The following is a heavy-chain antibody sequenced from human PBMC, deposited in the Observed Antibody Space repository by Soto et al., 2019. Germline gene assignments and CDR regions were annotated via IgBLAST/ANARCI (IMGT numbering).Heavy chain of an antibody. CDR2: IYPGDSDT. CDR1: GYIFTNYW. J-gene: IGHJ5*02. V-gene: IGHV5-51*01. CDR3: ARHGSIGASRNWFDL. Sequence: PGESLKISCKGSGYIFTNYWIGWVRQMPGTGLEWIGIIYPGDSDTRYNPSFQGQVTISADKSISTAYLQWSSLKASDTAIYYCARHGSIGASRNWFDLWGQGTLVTVSS. D-gene: IGHD1-26*01.